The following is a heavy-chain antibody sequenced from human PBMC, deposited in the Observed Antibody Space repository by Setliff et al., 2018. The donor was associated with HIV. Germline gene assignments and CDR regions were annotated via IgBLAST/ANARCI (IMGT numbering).Heavy chain of an antibody. CDR1: GGTFSSYA. V-gene: IGHV1-69*05. CDR3: ARVATVSHPGDYFDY. D-gene: IGHD4-4*01. J-gene: IGHJ4*02. CDR2: IIPIFGTA. Sequence: SVKVSCKASGGTFSSYAISWVRQAPGQGLEWMGGIIPIFGTANYAQKFQGRVTITTDESTSTAYMELSSLRSEDTAVYSCARVATVSHPGDYFDYWGQGTLVTVSS.